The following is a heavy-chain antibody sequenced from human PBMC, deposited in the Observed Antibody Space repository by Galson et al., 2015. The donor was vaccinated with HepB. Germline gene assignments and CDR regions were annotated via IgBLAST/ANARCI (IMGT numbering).Heavy chain of an antibody. Sequence: SLRLSCAASGFIFTNYDMHWVRQAPGKGLEWVAFITPAGNQFCAGSVMGRFTNSRDNSRNTLFLEVNSLSSEDTAVYFCAGDPRYTGWAFNFWGQGTLVTVSS. CDR3: AGDPRYTGWAFNF. J-gene: IGHJ4*02. CDR2: ITPAGNQ. D-gene: IGHD6-19*01. CDR1: GFIFTNYD. V-gene: IGHV3-33*01.